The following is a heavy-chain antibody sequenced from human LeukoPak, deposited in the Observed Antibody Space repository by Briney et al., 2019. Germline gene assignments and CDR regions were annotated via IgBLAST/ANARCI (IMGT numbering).Heavy chain of an antibody. Sequence: GASVKVSCKASGYTFTGYYMHWVRQAPGQGLEWMGWINPNSGGTNYAQKFQGRVTMTRDTSISTAYMELSRLRSDDTAVYYCARDGSSWYLNPGYWGQGTLVTVSS. D-gene: IGHD6-13*01. V-gene: IGHV1-2*02. J-gene: IGHJ4*02. CDR1: GYTFTGYY. CDR2: INPNSGGT. CDR3: ARDGSSWYLNPGY.